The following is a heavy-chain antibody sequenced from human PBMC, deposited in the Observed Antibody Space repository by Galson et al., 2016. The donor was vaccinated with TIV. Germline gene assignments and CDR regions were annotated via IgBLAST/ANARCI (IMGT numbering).Heavy chain of an antibody. CDR2: ISGSGDDT. D-gene: IGHD5-24*01. Sequence: SLRLSCAASGFTFSSHAMDWVRQAPGKGLAWVSAISGSGDDTYYAGSVKGRFTISRDNSKNTLYLQMDSLRAEDTAVYYCAKQFVDVWGQGTTVTVSS. CDR3: AKQFVDV. CDR1: GFTFSSHA. V-gene: IGHV3-23*01. J-gene: IGHJ6*02.